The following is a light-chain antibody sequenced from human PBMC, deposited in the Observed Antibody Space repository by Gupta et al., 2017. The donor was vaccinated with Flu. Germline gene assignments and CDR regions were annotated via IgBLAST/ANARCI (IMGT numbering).Light chain of an antibody. V-gene: IGKV1-6*01. Sequence: IQMTQSPSSLSVSVGDRVTITCRAGQDIRQDLGWYQKKPGKAPKLLIYVTSSLQSGVPSRFRGSGSGTDFTLTITSLQPEDFATYYCLQDYEYPWTFGQGTKVEI. CDR1: QDIRQD. J-gene: IGKJ1*01. CDR3: LQDYEYPWT. CDR2: VTS.